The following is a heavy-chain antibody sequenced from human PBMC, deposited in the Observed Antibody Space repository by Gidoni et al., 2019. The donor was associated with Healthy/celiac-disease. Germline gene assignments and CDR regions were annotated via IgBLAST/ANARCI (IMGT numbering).Heavy chain of an antibody. V-gene: IGHV3-30*01. D-gene: IGHD6-19*01. CDR3: ARELVPGGWYNHYYYGMDV. CDR1: GFTFSSYA. Sequence: QVQLLESGGGVVQPGRSLRLSCAASGFTFSSYAMHWVRQAPGKGLEWVAVISYDGSNKYYADSVKGRFTIARDNAKNTLYLQMNSLRAEDTAVYYCARELVPGGWYNHYYYGMDVWGQGTTVTVSS. CDR2: ISYDGSNK. J-gene: IGHJ6*02.